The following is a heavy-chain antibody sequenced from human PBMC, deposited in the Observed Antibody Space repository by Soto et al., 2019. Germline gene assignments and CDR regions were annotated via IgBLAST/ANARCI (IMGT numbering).Heavy chain of an antibody. CDR3: AAQTYYYDTSGYYRGGEDS. D-gene: IGHD3-22*01. Sequence: EVQLVESGGGLVQPGGSLRLSCAASGFTFSNYEMNWVRQAPGKGLEWVSYISSGGNTIYYADSVKGRFTISRDNAKNSLYPQMNNLRAEDTAVYYCAAQTYYYDTSGYYRGGEDSWGQGTLVTVSS. J-gene: IGHJ4*02. CDR1: GFTFSNYE. V-gene: IGHV3-48*03. CDR2: ISSGGNTI.